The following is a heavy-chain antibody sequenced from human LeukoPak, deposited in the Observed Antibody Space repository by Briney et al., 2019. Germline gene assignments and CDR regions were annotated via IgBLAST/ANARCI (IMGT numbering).Heavy chain of an antibody. CDR1: GFTVSSNY. CDR2: ISGSGGST. CDR3: AKDIAGWQRYYFDY. Sequence: GGSLRLSCAASGFTVSSNYMSWVRQAPGKGLEWVSAISGSGGSTYYADSVKGRFTISRDNSKNTLYLQMNSLRAEDTAVYYCAKDIAGWQRYYFDYWGQGTLVTVSS. D-gene: IGHD6-13*01. V-gene: IGHV3-23*01. J-gene: IGHJ4*02.